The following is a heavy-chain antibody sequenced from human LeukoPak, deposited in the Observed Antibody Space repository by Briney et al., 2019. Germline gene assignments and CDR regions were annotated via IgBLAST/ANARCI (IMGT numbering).Heavy chain of an antibody. CDR1: GFTFSSYG. J-gene: IGHJ1*01. CDR2: ISYDGSNK. V-gene: IGHV3-30*18. CDR3: AKFGCSGGSCYPYFEFQH. Sequence: GGSLRLSCAASGFTFSSYGMHWVRQAPGKGLEWVAVISYDGSNKYYADSVKGRFTISRDNSKNTLYLQMNSLRAEDTAVYYCAKFGCSGGSCYPYFEFQHWGQGTLATVSS. D-gene: IGHD2-15*01.